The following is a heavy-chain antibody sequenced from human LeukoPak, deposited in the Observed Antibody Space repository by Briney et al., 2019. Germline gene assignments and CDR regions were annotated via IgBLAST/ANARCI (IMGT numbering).Heavy chain of an antibody. CDR2: INGGGDIT. Sequence: GGSLRLSCEGSRYSFDSYAMTWVRQAPGKGLEWVSSINGGGDITYYAESVKGRFSVSRDNSKNTLFLQMNSLRAEDTAVFYCAKRYGDSTGWFFDFWGQGSLVTVSS. CDR3: AKRYGDSTGWFFDF. J-gene: IGHJ4*02. D-gene: IGHD6-13*01. CDR1: RYSFDSYA. V-gene: IGHV3-23*01.